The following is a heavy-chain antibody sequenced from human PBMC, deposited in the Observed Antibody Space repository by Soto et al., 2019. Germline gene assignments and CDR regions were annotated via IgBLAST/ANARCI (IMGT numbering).Heavy chain of an antibody. CDR2: ISYDGSNK. Sequence: GGSLRLSCAASGFTFSSYGMHWVRQAPGKGLEWVAVISYDGSNKYYADSVKGRFTISRDNSKNTLYLQMNSLRAEDTAVYYCAKVSIAVAGTDYYYYGMDVWGQGTTVTVSS. V-gene: IGHV3-30*18. CDR1: GFTFSSYG. J-gene: IGHJ6*02. D-gene: IGHD6-19*01. CDR3: AKVSIAVAGTDYYYYGMDV.